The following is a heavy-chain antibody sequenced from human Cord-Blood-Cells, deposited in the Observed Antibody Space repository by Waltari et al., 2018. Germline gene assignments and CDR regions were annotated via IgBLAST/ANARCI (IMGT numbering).Heavy chain of an antibody. V-gene: IGHV4-39*01. D-gene: IGHD3-9*01. CDR2: IYYSGSP. CDR3: ASYGSELRYFD. J-gene: IGHJ4*02. CDR1: GGSISSSSYY. Sequence: QLQLQESGPGLVKPSETLSLTCTVSGGSISSSSYYWGWVRQPPGQGLEWIGSIYYSGSPYYYPTLKSRVTISVDTSKNQFSLKLSSVTAADTAVYYCASYGSELRYFDWGQGTLVTVSS.